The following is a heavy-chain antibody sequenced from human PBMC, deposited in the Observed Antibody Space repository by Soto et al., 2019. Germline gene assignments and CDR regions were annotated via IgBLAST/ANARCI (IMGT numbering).Heavy chain of an antibody. J-gene: IGHJ5*02. CDR1: GYTFTSYG. CDR3: ARVTLGPYNWFDP. V-gene: IGHV1-18*01. D-gene: IGHD3-16*01. Sequence: GASVKVSCKASGYTFTSYGISWVRQAPGQGLEWMGWISADNGNTNYAQKLQGRVTMTTDTSTSTAYMELRSLRADDTAVYYWARVTLGPYNWFDPWGQGTLVTVSS. CDR2: ISADNGNT.